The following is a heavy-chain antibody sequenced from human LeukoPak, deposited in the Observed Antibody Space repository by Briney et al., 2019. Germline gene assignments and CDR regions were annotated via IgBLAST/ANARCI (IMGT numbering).Heavy chain of an antibody. Sequence: ASVKVSCKASGYTFTSYGISWVRQAPGQGLECMGWISAYNGNTNYAQKLQGRVTMTTDTSTSTAYMELRSLRSDDTAVYYCARDTDDSSGYYYYDYWGQGTLVTVSS. J-gene: IGHJ4*02. D-gene: IGHD3-22*01. CDR3: ARDTDDSSGYYYYDY. CDR2: ISAYNGNT. CDR1: GYTFTSYG. V-gene: IGHV1-18*01.